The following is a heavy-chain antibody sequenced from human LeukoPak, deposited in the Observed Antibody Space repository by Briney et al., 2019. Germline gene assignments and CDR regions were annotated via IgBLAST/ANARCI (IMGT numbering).Heavy chain of an antibody. CDR3: AKSGGWSKAYYFDY. CDR1: GFTFSSYA. CDR2: ISGSGGST. Sequence: GGSLRLSCAASGFTFSSYAMSWVRQAPGKRLEWVSAISGSGGSTYYADSVKGRFTISRDNSKNTLYLQMNSLRAEDTAVYYCAKSGGWSKAYYFDYWGQGTLVTVSS. J-gene: IGHJ4*02. D-gene: IGHD6-19*01. V-gene: IGHV3-23*01.